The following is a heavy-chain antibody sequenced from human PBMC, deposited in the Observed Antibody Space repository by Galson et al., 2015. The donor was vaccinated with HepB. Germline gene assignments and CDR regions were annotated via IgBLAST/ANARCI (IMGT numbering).Heavy chain of an antibody. CDR2: ISYDGSNK. V-gene: IGHV3-30-3*01. Sequence: SLRLSCAASGFTFSSYAMHWVRQAPGKGLEWVAVISYDGSNKYYADSVKGRFTISRDNSKNTLYLQMNSLRAEDTAVYYCARDQADTAMAPHYGMDVWGQGTTVTVSS. CDR3: ARDQADTAMAPHYGMDV. CDR1: GFTFSSYA. D-gene: IGHD5-18*01. J-gene: IGHJ6*02.